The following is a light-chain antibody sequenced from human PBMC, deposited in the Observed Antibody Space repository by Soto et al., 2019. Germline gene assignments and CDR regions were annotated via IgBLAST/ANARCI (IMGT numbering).Light chain of an antibody. CDR1: SSDVGDYNY. J-gene: IGLJ1*01. V-gene: IGLV2-11*01. CDR3: CSYAGSYSLYV. CDR2: DVS. Sequence: QSALTQPRSVSGSPGQSVTISCTGTSSDVGDYNYVSWYQQHPGKAPKLMIYDVSKRPSGVPDRFSGSKSGNTASLTISGLHAEDEADYYCCSYAGSYSLYVFGTGTKLTVL.